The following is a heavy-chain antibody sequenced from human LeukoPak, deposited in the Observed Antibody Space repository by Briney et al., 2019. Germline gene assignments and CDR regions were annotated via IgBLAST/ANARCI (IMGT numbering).Heavy chain of an antibody. Sequence: VTPGGSLRLSCAASGFTFSDYYMSWLRQAPGKGLEWVSYISSSGSTIYYADSVKGRFTISRDNAKNSLYLQMNSLRAEDTAVYYCARTPTHPHFDYWGQGTLVTVSS. CDR2: ISSSGSTI. D-gene: IGHD2-15*01. V-gene: IGHV3-11*01. CDR1: GFTFSDYY. J-gene: IGHJ4*02. CDR3: ARTPTHPHFDY.